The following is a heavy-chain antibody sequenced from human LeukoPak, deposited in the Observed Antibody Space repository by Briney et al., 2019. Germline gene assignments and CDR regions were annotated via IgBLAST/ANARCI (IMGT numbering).Heavy chain of an antibody. CDR1: GFSLSTYW. D-gene: IGHD2-15*01. Sequence: GGSLRLSCAASGFSLSTYWMSWVRQAPGKGLEWVGFIRSKAYGGTTEYAASVKGRFTISRDDSKSIAYLQMNSLKTEDTAVYYCTRSPHCSGGSCYSENWFDPWGQGTLVTVSS. J-gene: IGHJ5*02. CDR2: IRSKAYGGTT. V-gene: IGHV3-49*04. CDR3: TRSPHCSGGSCYSENWFDP.